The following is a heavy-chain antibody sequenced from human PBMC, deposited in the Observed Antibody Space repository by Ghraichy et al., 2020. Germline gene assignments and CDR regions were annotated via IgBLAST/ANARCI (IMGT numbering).Heavy chain of an antibody. D-gene: IGHD1-20*01. V-gene: IGHV3-21*01. CDR2: ISTSSSYI. Sequence: GGSLRLSCAASGFIFSTYTMNWVRQAPGKGLEWVSSISTSSSYIYYADSVKGRFTISRDNAKNSLYLLMNSLRAEDTAVYYCARGDVYKWNHDSWGQGTLVTVSS. CDR3: ARGDVYKWNHDS. J-gene: IGHJ4*02. CDR1: GFIFSTYT.